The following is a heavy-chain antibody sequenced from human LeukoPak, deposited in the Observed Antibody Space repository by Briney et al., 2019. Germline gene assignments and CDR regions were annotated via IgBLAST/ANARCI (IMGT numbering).Heavy chain of an antibody. CDR3: ARRRPPVDY. Sequence: GASLQISYEGAGSSCTNYWIGWGRAVAGKGEGRRGIIYPGDSDTRHSPSFQGHVSISAHKSISTAYLQCSSLKASDTAMYYCARRRPPVDYWGQGTLVTVSS. D-gene: IGHD6-6*01. V-gene: IGHV5-51*01. J-gene: IGHJ4*02. CDR2: IYPGDSDT. CDR1: GSSCTNYW.